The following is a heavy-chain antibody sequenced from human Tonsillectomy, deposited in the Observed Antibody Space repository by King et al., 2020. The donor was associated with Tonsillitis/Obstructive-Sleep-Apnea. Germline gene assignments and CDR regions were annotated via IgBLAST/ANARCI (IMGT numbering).Heavy chain of an antibody. Sequence: VQLQQWGAGLLKPSETLSLTCAVYGGSFSGYYWSWIRQPPWKGLEWIGEINHSGSTNYNPSLRSRVTISVDTSKNQFSLKLSSVTAADTAVYYCAGQKFAYCSGGSCYYLDYWGQGTLVTVSS. D-gene: IGHD2-15*01. CDR2: INHSGST. CDR3: AGQKFAYCSGGSCYYLDY. V-gene: IGHV4-34*01. J-gene: IGHJ4*02. CDR1: GGSFSGYY.